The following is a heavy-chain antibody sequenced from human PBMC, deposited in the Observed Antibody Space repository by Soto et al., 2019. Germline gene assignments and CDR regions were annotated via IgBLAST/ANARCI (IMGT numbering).Heavy chain of an antibody. CDR2: ISGSGGST. D-gene: IGHD6-19*01. J-gene: IGHJ4*02. Sequence: EVQLLESGGGLVQPGGSLRLSCAASGFTFSSYAMSWVRQAPGKGLEWVSAISGSGGSTYYADSVKGRFTISRDNSKNPLYLQMNSLRAEDTAVYYCARDSSGWLLFDYWGQGTLVTVSS. CDR3: ARDSSGWLLFDY. CDR1: GFTFSSYA. V-gene: IGHV3-23*01.